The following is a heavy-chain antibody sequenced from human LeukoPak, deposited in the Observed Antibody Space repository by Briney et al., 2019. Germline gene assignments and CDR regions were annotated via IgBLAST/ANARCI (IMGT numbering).Heavy chain of an antibody. CDR1: GGSFSGYY. V-gene: IGHV4-34*01. Sequence: SETLSVTCVVYGGSFSGYYWSGIGPPRGKGVEWIGEINHSGSTNYNPSLKSRVTISVDTSKNQFSLKLSSVTAADTAVYYCARVRSDSSGYSNFDYWGQGTLVTVSS. CDR2: INHSGST. D-gene: IGHD3-22*01. J-gene: IGHJ4*02. CDR3: ARVRSDSSGYSNFDY.